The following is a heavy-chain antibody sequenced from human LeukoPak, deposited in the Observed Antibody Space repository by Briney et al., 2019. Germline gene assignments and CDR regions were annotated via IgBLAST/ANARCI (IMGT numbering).Heavy chain of an antibody. CDR2: IRSKANNYAT. D-gene: IGHD5-24*01. Sequence: HPGGSLRLSCAASGFTFSGSAMQWVRQASGKGLEWVGRIRSKANNYATAYAASVKGRFTISRDDSKNTAYLQMNSLKTEDTAMYYCTKLEMASRLGYWGQGTLVTVSS. J-gene: IGHJ4*02. CDR3: TKLEMASRLGY. V-gene: IGHV3-73*01. CDR1: GFTFSGSA.